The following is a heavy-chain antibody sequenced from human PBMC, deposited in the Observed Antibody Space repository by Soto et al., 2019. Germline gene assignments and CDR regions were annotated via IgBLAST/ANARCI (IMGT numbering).Heavy chain of an antibody. CDR3: AKLQYTVVTHLDI. Sequence: QVQLQESGPGLVKPSETLSLTCSVSGGSFSTYYWIWIRQSPGKGLEFIGCIFTSGGTNYNPSLKPRITISRDPSKNQLALKLTSVTAADTAVYFCAKLQYTVVTHLDIWGHGTMVTVSS. J-gene: IGHJ3*02. CDR1: GGSFSTYY. V-gene: IGHV4-4*09. D-gene: IGHD2-21*02. CDR2: IFTSGGT.